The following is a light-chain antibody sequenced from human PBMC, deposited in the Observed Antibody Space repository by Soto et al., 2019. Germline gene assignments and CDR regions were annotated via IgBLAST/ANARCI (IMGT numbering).Light chain of an antibody. CDR1: QTISTY. Sequence: DILMTQSPSSLSASVGDRVTITCRASQTISTYLNWYQQKPGKAAKLLIYAASSLQSGVPSRFSGSGSGADFTLTISSLQPEDFATYYCQQSLGIPYTFGQGTKLEIK. CDR3: QQSLGIPYT. CDR2: AAS. J-gene: IGKJ2*01. V-gene: IGKV1-39*01.